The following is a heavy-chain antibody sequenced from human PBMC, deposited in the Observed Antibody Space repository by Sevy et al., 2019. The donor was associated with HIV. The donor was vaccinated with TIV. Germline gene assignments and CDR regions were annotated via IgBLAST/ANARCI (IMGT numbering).Heavy chain of an antibody. Sequence: SETLSLTCAVYGGSFSGYYWSWIRHPPGKGLEWIGEINHSGSTNYNPSLKSRVTISVDTSKNQFSLKLSSVTAADTAVYYCARGGGIVVVPAANYGMDVWGQGTTVTVS. CDR2: INHSGST. V-gene: IGHV4-34*01. CDR1: GGSFSGYY. CDR3: ARGGGIVVVPAANYGMDV. D-gene: IGHD2-2*01. J-gene: IGHJ6*02.